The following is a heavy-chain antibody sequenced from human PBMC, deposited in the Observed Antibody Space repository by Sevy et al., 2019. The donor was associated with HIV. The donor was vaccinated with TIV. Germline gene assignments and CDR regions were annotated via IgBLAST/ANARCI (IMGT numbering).Heavy chain of an antibody. Sequence: GGSLRLSCAASGFTFDDYAMHWVRQAPGKGLEWVSGISWNSGSIGYADSVKGRFTISRDNAKNSLYLQMNSLRAEDTALYYYAKNSRNFDAFDIWGQGTMVTVSS. J-gene: IGHJ3*02. V-gene: IGHV3-9*01. D-gene: IGHD1-7*01. CDR1: GFTFDDYA. CDR2: ISWNSGSI. CDR3: AKNSRNFDAFDI.